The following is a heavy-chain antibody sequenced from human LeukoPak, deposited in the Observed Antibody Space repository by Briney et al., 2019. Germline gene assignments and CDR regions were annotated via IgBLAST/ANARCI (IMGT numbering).Heavy chain of an antibody. CDR2: INWNGGST. CDR3: AREGFPYYESSVFYVWFAP. V-gene: IGHV3-20*04. CDR1: GFTFDDYG. J-gene: IGHJ5*02. Sequence: GGSLRLSCAASGFTFDDYGMSWVRQAPGKGLEWVSGINWNGGSTVYADSVKGRFTMSRNNAKNMLYLEMDSLRAEDTAVYFCAREGFPYYESSVFYVWFAPWGKGPLVTVS. D-gene: IGHD3-22*01.